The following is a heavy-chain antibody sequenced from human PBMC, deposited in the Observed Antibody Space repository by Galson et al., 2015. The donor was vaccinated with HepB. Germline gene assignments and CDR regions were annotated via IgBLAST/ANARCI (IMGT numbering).Heavy chain of an antibody. Sequence: SLRLSCAASGFTFSSYAMHWVRQAPGKGLEWVAVISYDGSNKYYADSVKGRFTISRDNSKNTLYLQMNSLRAEDTAVYYCATGKGCYGDPGYWGQGTLVTVSS. CDR1: GFTFSSYA. D-gene: IGHD4-17*01. V-gene: IGHV3-30*04. J-gene: IGHJ4*02. CDR3: ATGKGCYGDPGY. CDR2: ISYDGSNK.